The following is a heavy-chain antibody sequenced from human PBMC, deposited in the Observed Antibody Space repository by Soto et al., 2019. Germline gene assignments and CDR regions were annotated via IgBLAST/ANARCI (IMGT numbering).Heavy chain of an antibody. V-gene: IGHV3-30*18. D-gene: IGHD1-7*01. CDR2: ISYDLGNK. J-gene: IGHJ4*02. CDR3: AKIPELIGLGFY. CDR1: VFTFSGSY. Sequence: LRLSCGASVFTFSGSYMHWVRQAPGEGLEWVAVISYDLGNKYYAYCVKGRFTISRDNSKKTLYLQMNSLRVEDTAVYYCAKIPELIGLGFYWGQGTLVTVSS.